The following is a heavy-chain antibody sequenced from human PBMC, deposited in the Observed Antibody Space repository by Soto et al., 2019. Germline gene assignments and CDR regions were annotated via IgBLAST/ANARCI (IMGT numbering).Heavy chain of an antibody. CDR1: GFSLSTSGVG. D-gene: IGHD6-6*01. CDR2: IYWDDDK. V-gene: IGHV2-5*02. Sequence: QITLKESGPPLVKPTQTLTLTCTFSGFSLSTSGVGVGWIRQPPGKALEWLALIYWDDDKRYSPSLKSRLTITKDTSKNQGVLTVTNMDPVETATCYCGRVNSSSSLDYWGQGTLVTVSS. J-gene: IGHJ4*02. CDR3: GRVNSSSSLDY.